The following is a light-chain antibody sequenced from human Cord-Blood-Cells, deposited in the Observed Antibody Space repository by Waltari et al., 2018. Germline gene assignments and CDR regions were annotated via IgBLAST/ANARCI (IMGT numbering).Light chain of an antibody. J-gene: IGLJ3*02. Sequence: SYELPQPPSVSVSPGQTARITCSGDALPKKSAYWYQQKSGQAPVLVIYEDSKRPSGIPERFSGSSSGTMATLTISGAQVEDEADYYCYSTDSSGNHGVFGGGTKLTVL. CDR1: ALPKKS. CDR3: YSTDSSGNHGV. CDR2: EDS. V-gene: IGLV3-10*01.